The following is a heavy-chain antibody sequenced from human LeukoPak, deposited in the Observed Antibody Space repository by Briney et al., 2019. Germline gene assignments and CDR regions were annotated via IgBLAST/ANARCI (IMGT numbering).Heavy chain of an antibody. CDR3: AASYYYYSSGPRPYYFDF. Sequence: SETLSLTCTVSGGSISTYYWSWIRQPPGKGLEWIGYIYYSGSTNYDPSLKSRVTISVDTSKNQFSLKLSSVTAADTAVYYCAASYYYYSSGPRPYYFDFWGQGTLVTVSS. CDR1: GGSISTYY. V-gene: IGHV4-59*08. J-gene: IGHJ4*02. CDR2: IYYSGST. D-gene: IGHD3-22*01.